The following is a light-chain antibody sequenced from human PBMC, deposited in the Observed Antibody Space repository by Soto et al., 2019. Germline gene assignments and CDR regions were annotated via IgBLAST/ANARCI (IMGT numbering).Light chain of an antibody. CDR3: QSYDTSLSGSV. Sequence: QLVLTQPPSVSGAPGQRVTISCTGSSSNIGAGYDVHWFQQLPGTAPKLLIDADGHRPSGVPDRFSGSKSGTSASLAITGLQAEDEGDYYCQSYDTSLSGSVFGGGTKVTVL. CDR2: ADG. V-gene: IGLV1-40*01. CDR1: SSNIGAGYD. J-gene: IGLJ2*01.